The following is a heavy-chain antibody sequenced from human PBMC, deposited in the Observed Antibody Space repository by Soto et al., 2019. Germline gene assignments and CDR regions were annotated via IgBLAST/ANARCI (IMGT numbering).Heavy chain of an antibody. CDR1: GFTVSSYG. V-gene: IGHV3-30*18. CDR2: ISYDGSNT. D-gene: IGHD1-26*01. Sequence: GGSLRLSCVASGFTVSSYGMHWVRQAPGKGLEWVAIISYDGSNTYYADSVKGRFTISRDNSKNTLYLQMNSLRAEDTSVYYCAKEGGLSGSYYISSSYYFDSWGQGTLVTVSS. J-gene: IGHJ4*02. CDR3: AKEGGLSGSYYISSSYYFDS.